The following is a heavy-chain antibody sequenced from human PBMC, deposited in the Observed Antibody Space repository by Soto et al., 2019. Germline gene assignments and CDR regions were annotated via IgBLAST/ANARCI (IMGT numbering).Heavy chain of an antibody. D-gene: IGHD4-17*01. V-gene: IGHV3-21*01. CDR2: ISSSSSYI. CDR3: ARLPPRYGDYYYYYGMDV. CDR1: GFTFSSYS. J-gene: IGHJ6*02. Sequence: GGSLRLSCAASGFTFSSYSMNWVRQAPGKGLEWVSSISSSSSYIYYADSVKGRFTISRDNAKNSLYLQMNSLRAEDTAVYYCARLPPRYGDYYYYYGMDVWGQGTTVTVSS.